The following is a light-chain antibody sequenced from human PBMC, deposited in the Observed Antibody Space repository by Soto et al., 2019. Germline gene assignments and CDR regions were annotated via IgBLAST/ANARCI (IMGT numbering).Light chain of an antibody. CDR3: QQYGSSPYT. V-gene: IGKV3-20*01. J-gene: IGKJ2*01. Sequence: EIVWTQSPGTLSLSPGERATLSCRTSQSVSSNFIAWYQQKPGQAPRLLIYGASSRAPGIPDRFSGSGSGTDFTLTTSRLEPEDFAVYYCQQYGSSPYTFGQGTKLEIK. CDR2: GAS. CDR1: QSVSSNF.